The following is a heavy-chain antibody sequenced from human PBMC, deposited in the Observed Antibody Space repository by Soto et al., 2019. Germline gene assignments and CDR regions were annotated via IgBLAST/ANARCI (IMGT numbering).Heavy chain of an antibody. CDR1: GFTFSSYA. CDR3: ARRGGFGEEPKYYYYGMDV. J-gene: IGHJ6*02. CDR2: ISGDGFST. Sequence: EVQLLESGGGLVQPGGSLRLSCAASGFTFSSYAVSWVRQAPGKGLEWVSSISGDGFSTYYADSVNGRLTISRDNSKNTLYLQMNSLRAEDTAVYYCARRGGFGEEPKYYYYGMDVWGQGTTVTVSS. D-gene: IGHD3-10*01. V-gene: IGHV3-23*01.